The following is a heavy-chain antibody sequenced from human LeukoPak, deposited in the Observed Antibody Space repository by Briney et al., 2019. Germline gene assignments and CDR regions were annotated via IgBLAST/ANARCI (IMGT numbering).Heavy chain of an antibody. D-gene: IGHD3-10*01. Sequence: SETLSLTCAVYGGSFSGYYWSWIRQPPGKGLEWIGEINHSGSTNYNPSLKSRVTISVDTSKNQFSLKPSSVTAADTAVYYCARKPYYYGSGSYPNWFDPWGQGTLVTVSS. CDR2: INHSGST. CDR3: ARKPYYYGSGSYPNWFDP. J-gene: IGHJ5*02. CDR1: GGSFSGYY. V-gene: IGHV4-34*01.